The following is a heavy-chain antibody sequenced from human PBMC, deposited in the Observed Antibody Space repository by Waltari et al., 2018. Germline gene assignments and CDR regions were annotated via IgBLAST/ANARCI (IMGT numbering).Heavy chain of an antibody. V-gene: IGHV4-38-2*01. CDR3: ARHWGYELFDACNI. CDR1: GYPLSSGYY. Sequence: QVQLQESGPGLVTPSETLSLTCAVSGYPLSSGYYWGWIRQPPGKGLEWIASIFQSGSTYYNPSLKSRVTIAVDMSKNQFSLRLSSVTAADTAVYYCARHWGYELFDACNIWGQGTMVSVSS. CDR2: IFQSGST. J-gene: IGHJ3*02. D-gene: IGHD5-12*01.